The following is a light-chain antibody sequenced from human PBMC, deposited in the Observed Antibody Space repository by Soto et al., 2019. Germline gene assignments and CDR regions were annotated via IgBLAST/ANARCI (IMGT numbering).Light chain of an antibody. CDR3: QQYHNAGST. CDR1: QSVSNN. CDR2: GAS. V-gene: IGKV3-15*01. J-gene: IGKJ1*01. Sequence: IVMTQSPATLSVSPGGRASLSCRASQSVSNNLAWYQQKPGQAPRLLIYGASTRAAGIPGRFSGSGSGTEFTLIIISLQSDDLAVYYCQQYHNAGSTFGQGTKVDIK.